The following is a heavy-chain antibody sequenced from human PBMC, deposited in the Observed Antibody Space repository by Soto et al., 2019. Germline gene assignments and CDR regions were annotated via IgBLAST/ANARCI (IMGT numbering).Heavy chain of an antibody. CDR2: ISAYNGNT. CDR3: ARDELRLGELSLFPFDY. V-gene: IGHV1-18*01. Sequence: ASVKVSCKASGYTFTSYGISWVRQAPGQGLEWMGWISAYNGNTNYAQKLQGRVTMTTDTSTRTAYMELRSLRSDDTAVYYCARDELRLGELSLFPFDYWGQGTLVTVSS. J-gene: IGHJ4*02. CDR1: GYTFTSYG. D-gene: IGHD3-16*02.